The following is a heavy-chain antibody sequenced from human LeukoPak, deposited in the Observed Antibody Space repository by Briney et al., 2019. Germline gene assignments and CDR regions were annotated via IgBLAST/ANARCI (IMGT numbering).Heavy chain of an antibody. J-gene: IGHJ4*02. CDR3: ARFSPRAMGNYLDF. CDR1: GGSISSGSYS. CDR2: IYPRGST. V-gene: IGHV4-30-2*01. Sequence: SETLSLTCAVSGGSISSGSYSWSWIRQPPGKGLEWIGYIYPRGSTYYNPSLKSRVILSLDKSANQFSLNLSSVTAVDTAVYYCARFSPRAMGNYLDFWGQGTLVTVSS. D-gene: IGHD7-27*01.